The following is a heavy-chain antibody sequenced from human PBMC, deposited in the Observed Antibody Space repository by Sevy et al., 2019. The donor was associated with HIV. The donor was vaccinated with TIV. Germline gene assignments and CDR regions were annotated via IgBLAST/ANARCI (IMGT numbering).Heavy chain of an antibody. Sequence: GGSLILSCAASGFTFSSYSMNWVRQAPGKGLEWVSSISGISNYTYYADSMKGRFTVSRDNARNSLYLQMNSLRAEDTTVYYCARNNCSITNCYMGDVFGIWGQGTMVTVSS. CDR3: ARNNCSITNCYMGDVFGI. D-gene: IGHD2-2*02. V-gene: IGHV3-21*01. CDR1: GFTFSSYS. CDR2: ISGISNYT. J-gene: IGHJ3*02.